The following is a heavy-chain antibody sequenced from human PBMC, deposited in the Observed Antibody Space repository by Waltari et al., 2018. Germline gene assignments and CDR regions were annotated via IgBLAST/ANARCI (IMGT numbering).Heavy chain of an antibody. CDR3: ARVAPGPYYFDS. Sequence: QVQLVQSGAEVMKPGASVNLSCKASGYTFAKFHIHWVRQAPGHGLEWMGKINPSGGSAGYPQKFQGRITMTREMSTGTDYMELSSLTYEDTAVYFCARVAPGPYYFDSWGQGTLVTVSS. J-gene: IGHJ4*02. CDR2: INPSGGSA. CDR1: GYTFAKFH. V-gene: IGHV1-46*01.